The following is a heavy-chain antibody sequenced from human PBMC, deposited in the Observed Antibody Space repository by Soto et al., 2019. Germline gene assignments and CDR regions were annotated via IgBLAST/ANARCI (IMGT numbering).Heavy chain of an antibody. CDR3: ARGRYFDWLFSFDY. J-gene: IGHJ4*02. V-gene: IGHV4-34*01. Sequence: SETLSLTCAVYGGSFSGYYWSWIRQPPGKGLEWIGEINHSGGTNYNPSLKSRVTISVDTSKNQFSLKLSSVTAADTAVYYCARGRYFDWLFSFDYWGQGTLVTVSS. D-gene: IGHD3-9*01. CDR2: INHSGGT. CDR1: GGSFSGYY.